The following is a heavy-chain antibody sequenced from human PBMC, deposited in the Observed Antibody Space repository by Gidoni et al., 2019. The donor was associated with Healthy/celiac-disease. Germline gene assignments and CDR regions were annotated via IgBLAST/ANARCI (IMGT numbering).Heavy chain of an antibody. D-gene: IGHD3-22*01. CDR2: IYHSGST. Sequence: VQLHESGPGLVNPSGTLSLTCAVSGRSISLRIWWSWVRQPPGKGLAWIGEIYHSGSTNYNPSLKSRVTISVDKSKNQFSLKLSSVTAADTAVYYCARDSRYYYDSSGYYDYWGQGTLVTVSS. CDR1: GRSISLRIW. J-gene: IGHJ4*02. V-gene: IGHV4-4*02. CDR3: ARDSRYYYDSSGYYDY.